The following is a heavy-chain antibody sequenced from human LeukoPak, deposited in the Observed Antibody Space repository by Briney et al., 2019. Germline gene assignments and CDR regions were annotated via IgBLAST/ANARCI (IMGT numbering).Heavy chain of an antibody. D-gene: IGHD3-10*01. CDR1: GFTFSSYW. Sequence: HPGGSLRLSCAASGFTFSSYWMSWVRQAPGKGLEWVSSISGSGGNTYYADSVKGRFTISRDYSKNTLYLQMNSLRTEETAVYYCAKGPAMVRGTFDPWGQGTLVTVSS. CDR2: ISGSGGNT. J-gene: IGHJ5*02. V-gene: IGHV3-23*01. CDR3: AKGPAMVRGTFDP.